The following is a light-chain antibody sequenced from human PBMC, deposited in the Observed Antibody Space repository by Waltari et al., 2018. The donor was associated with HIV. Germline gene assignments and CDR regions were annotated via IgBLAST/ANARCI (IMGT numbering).Light chain of an antibody. CDR2: EVT. CDR1: SNDVGRYDY. J-gene: IGLJ1*01. Sequence: PGQSITISCTGTSNDVGRYDYVSWYQHHPGKAPKLVIYEVTNRPSGISNRFSGPKAGNTASLTISGLQAEDEADYYCSSYVVNSTPYVFGSGTKVTVL. CDR3: SSYVVNSTPYV. V-gene: IGLV2-14*01.